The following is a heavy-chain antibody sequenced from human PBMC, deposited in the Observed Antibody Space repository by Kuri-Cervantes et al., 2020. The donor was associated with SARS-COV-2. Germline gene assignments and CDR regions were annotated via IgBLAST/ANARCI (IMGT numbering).Heavy chain of an antibody. Sequence: GESLKISCAASGFAFSSYAMSWVRQAPGKGLEWVSAISGSGGSTYYADSVKGRFTISRDNSKNTLFLQMNSLRVEDTAIYYCAKSLPAAPWSFDYLGQGTLVTVSS. CDR3: AKSLPAAPWSFDY. D-gene: IGHD6-6*01. CDR2: ISGSGGST. J-gene: IGHJ4*02. CDR1: GFAFSSYA. V-gene: IGHV3-23*01.